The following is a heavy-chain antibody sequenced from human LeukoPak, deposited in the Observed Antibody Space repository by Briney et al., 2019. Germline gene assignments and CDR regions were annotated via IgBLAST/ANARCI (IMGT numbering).Heavy chain of an antibody. D-gene: IGHD3-10*01. CDR2: IYSGGST. V-gene: IGHV3-53*01. CDR3: ARDDRGVRGVNLFDY. Sequence: GGSLRLSCAASGFTVSSNYMSWVRQAPGKGLEWVSVIYSGGSTYYADSVKGRFTISRDNSKNTLYLQMNSLRAEDTAVYYCARDDRGVRGVNLFDYWGQGTLVTVSS. J-gene: IGHJ4*02. CDR1: GFTVSSNY.